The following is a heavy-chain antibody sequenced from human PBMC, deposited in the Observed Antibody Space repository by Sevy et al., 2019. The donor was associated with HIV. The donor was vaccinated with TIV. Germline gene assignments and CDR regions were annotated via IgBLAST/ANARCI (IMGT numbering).Heavy chain of an antibody. Sequence: GGSLRLSCAASGFTFSTYYMHWVRQVAGEGLEWVSGIGTLLDTYYAASVKGRFIISRDNAKNSLFLQMNRLRAGDTAIYYCARDCTAAGYKPGPIDAFAVWGQGTVGTVS. CDR2: IGTLLDT. CDR1: GFTFSTYY. D-gene: IGHD6-13*01. CDR3: ARDCTAAGYKPGPIDAFAV. J-gene: IGHJ3*01. V-gene: IGHV3-13*01.